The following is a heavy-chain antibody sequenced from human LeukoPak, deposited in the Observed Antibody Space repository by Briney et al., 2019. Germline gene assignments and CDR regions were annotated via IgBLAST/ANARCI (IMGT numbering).Heavy chain of an antibody. D-gene: IGHD2-2*01. CDR1: GFTFDDYG. Sequence: GGSLRLSCAASGFTFDDYGVSWVRQAPGKGLEWVSGINWNGGSTGYADSVKGRFTISRDNAKNSLYLQMNSLRAEDTALYYCARASYDCSSTSCYSGYYYMTSGAKGPRSPSP. CDR3: ARASYDCSSTSCYSGYYYMTS. V-gene: IGHV3-20*04. CDR2: INWNGGST. J-gene: IGHJ6*03.